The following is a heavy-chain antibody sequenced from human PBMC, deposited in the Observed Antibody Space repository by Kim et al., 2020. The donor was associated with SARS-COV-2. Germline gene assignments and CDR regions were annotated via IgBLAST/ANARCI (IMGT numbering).Heavy chain of an antibody. J-gene: IGHJ5*02. D-gene: IGHD3-10*01. CDR2: IYSGGST. Sequence: GGSLRLSCAASGFTVSSNYMSWVRQAPGKGLEWVSVIYSGGSTYYADSVKGRFTISRDNSKNTLYLQMNSLRAEDTAVYYCARDHYGSGRIWFDPWGQGTLVTVAS. CDR1: GFTVSSNY. V-gene: IGHV3-53*01. CDR3: ARDHYGSGRIWFDP.